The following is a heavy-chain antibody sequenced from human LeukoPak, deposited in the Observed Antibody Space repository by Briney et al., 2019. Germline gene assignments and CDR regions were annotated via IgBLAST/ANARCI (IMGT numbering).Heavy chain of an antibody. J-gene: IGHJ5*02. D-gene: IGHD4-11*01. Sequence: PSETLSLTCTVSGGSISGYYWSWIRQPPGKGLEWVGYIFYSGNTNYNPSLKSRVTVSLDTSKNQFSLKLNSVTATDTALYSCARRVVESAATTERNWFDPWGQGTLVTVSS. CDR2: IFYSGNT. CDR1: GGSISGYY. V-gene: IGHV4-59*08. CDR3: ARRVVESAATTERNWFDP.